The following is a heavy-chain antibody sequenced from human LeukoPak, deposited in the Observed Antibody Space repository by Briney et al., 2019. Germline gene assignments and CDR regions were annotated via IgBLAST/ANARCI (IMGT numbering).Heavy chain of an antibody. J-gene: IGHJ4*02. D-gene: IGHD5-18*01. CDR1: RFTFSDYS. CDR2: ISSGSKYI. Sequence: GGSLRLSCAASRFTFSDYSMNWVRQAPGKGLEWVSSISSGSKYIYNADSVKGRFTISRDNAKNSLYLQMSSLRAEDTAVYYCARAHSYSYGSMDFWGQGTLVIVSS. V-gene: IGHV3-21*01. CDR3: ARAHSYSYGSMDF.